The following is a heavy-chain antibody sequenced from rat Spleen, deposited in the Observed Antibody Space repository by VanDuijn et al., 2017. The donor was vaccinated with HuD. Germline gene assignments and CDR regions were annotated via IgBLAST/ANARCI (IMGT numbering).Heavy chain of an antibody. CDR1: GFTFSDHA. Sequence: EVKLVESGGRLVQPGNSLKLSCAASGFTFSDHAMAWVRQFPKKGLEWVAIIIYDGSGTFYRDSVKGRFTISRDNAKSTLSLQMDSLRSEDTAPYYCTTYSDYATSPFAYWGRGALVTVSS. CDR3: TTYSDYATSPFAY. D-gene: IGHD1-6*01. J-gene: IGHJ3*01. CDR2: IIYDGSGT. V-gene: IGHV5S10*01.